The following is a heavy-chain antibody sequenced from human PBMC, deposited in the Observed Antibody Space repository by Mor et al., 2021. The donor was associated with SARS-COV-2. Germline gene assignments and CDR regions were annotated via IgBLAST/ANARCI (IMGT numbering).Heavy chain of an antibody. Sequence: GRFTISRDNAKNSLYLQMNSLRAEDTAVYYCARGGVYDSSGYFDYWGQGTLVTVSS. J-gene: IGHJ4*02. V-gene: IGHV3-48*03. CDR3: ARGGVYDSSGYFDY. D-gene: IGHD3-22*01.